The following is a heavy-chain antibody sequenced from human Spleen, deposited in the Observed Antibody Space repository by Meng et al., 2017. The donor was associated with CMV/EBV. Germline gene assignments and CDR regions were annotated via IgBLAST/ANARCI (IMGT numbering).Heavy chain of an antibody. CDR3: ARGPMTTYSSGSFDP. CDR1: GGSSSSGGYY. J-gene: IGHJ5*02. D-gene: IGHD6-19*01. CDR2: IYYSGST. V-gene: IGHV4-31*02. Sequence: GGSSSSGGYYWSWIRQHPGKGLEWIGYIYYSGSTYYNPSLKSRVTISVDTSKNQISLKLSSVTAADTAVYYCARGPMTTYSSGSFDPWGQGTLVTVSS.